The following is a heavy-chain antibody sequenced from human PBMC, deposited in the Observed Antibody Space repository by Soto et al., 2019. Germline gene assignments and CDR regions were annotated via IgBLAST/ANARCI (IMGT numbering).Heavy chain of an antibody. Sequence: QVQLQESGPGLVKPSQTLSLTCTVSGVSISSGGYHWNWIRQHPGKGLEWFGYIFYSGRAYYNPSLKSRLTVSVDTSKDQFSLKLSSVTAADTAVYFCARVQHYGDFGSPFDCWGQGTLVTVSS. CDR1: GVSISSGGYH. CDR3: ARVQHYGDFGSPFDC. V-gene: IGHV4-31*03. J-gene: IGHJ4*02. D-gene: IGHD4-17*01. CDR2: IFYSGRA.